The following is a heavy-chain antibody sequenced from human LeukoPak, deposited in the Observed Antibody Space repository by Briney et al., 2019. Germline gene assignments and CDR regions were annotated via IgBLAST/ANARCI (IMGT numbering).Heavy chain of an antibody. Sequence: GGSLRLSCAASGFTFSSYSMTWVRQAPGKGLEWVSSISSSSSYIYYADSVKGRFTISRDNAKNSLYLQMNSLRAEDTAVYYCARGALWFGELLFYYWGQGTLVTVSS. V-gene: IGHV3-21*01. CDR3: ARGALWFGELLFYY. J-gene: IGHJ4*02. CDR1: GFTFSSYS. CDR2: ISSSSSYI. D-gene: IGHD3-10*01.